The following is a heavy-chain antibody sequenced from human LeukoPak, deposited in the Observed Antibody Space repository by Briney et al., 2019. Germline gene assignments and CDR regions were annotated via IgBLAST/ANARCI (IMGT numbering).Heavy chain of an antibody. D-gene: IGHD6-19*01. Sequence: PGGSLRLSCAASGFTFSSYWMSWVRQAPGKGLEWVANIKQDGSEKYYVDSVKGRFTISRNNAKNSLYLQMNSLRAEDTAVYYCARIKSSGWYKYWGQGTLVTVSS. CDR1: GFTFSSYW. J-gene: IGHJ4*02. V-gene: IGHV3-7*01. CDR2: IKQDGSEK. CDR3: ARIKSSGWYKY.